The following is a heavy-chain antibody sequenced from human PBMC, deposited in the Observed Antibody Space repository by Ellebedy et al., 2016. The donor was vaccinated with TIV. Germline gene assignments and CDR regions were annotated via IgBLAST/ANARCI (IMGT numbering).Heavy chain of an antibody. J-gene: IGHJ4*02. V-gene: IGHV3-11*06. CDR1: GFTFRDSY. D-gene: IGHD1-26*01. CDR3: ARESDLGSIGVGFDY. Sequence: GESLKISCAASGFTFRDSYMSWVRQPPGKGLEWVSFISVSNIYTNYADSVKGRFTISRDNAKNSLYLQMNSLRAEDTAVYYCARESDLGSIGVGFDYWGQGDLVTVSS. CDR2: ISVSNIYT.